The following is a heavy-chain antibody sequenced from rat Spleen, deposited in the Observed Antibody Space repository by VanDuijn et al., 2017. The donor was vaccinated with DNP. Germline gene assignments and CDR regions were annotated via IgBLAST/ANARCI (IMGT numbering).Heavy chain of an antibody. CDR1: GFTFSDYN. V-gene: IGHV5S10*01. D-gene: IGHD1-2*01. CDR2: IIYDGTRT. J-gene: IGHJ2*01. CDR3: ATQAYSSYFDY. Sequence: ASGFTFSDYNMAWVRQAPKKGLEWVATIIYDGTRTYYRDSVKGRFTISRDDAQSTLFLQMDSLRSEDTATYYCATQAYSSYFDYWGQGVMVTVSS.